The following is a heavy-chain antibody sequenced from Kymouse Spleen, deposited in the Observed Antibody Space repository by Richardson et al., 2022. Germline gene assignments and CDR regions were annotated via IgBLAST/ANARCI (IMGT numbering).Heavy chain of an antibody. J-gene: IGHJ6*02. CDR2: IYSGGST. V-gene: IGHV3-53*01. CDR3: ASGYSYGYYYYYYGMDV. Sequence: EVQLVESGGGLIQPGGSLRLSCAASGFTVSSNYMSWVRQAPGKGLEWVSVIYSGGSTYYADSVKGRFTISRDNSKNTLYLQMNSLRAEDTAVYYCASGYSYGYYYYYYGMDVWGQGTTVTVSS. D-gene: IGHD5-18,IGHD5-18*01. CDR1: GFTVSSNY.